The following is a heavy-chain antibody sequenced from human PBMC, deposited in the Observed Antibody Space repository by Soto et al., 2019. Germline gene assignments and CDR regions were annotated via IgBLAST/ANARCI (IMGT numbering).Heavy chain of an antibody. J-gene: IGHJ4*02. D-gene: IGHD3-22*01. CDR1: GGSVSSGGYY. CDR2: IYYSGST. V-gene: IGHV4-31*03. Sequence: SETLSLTCTVSGGSVSSGGYYWSWIRQHPGKGLKWIGYIYYSGSTYYNPSLKSRVTMSVDTSKNQFSLKLSSVTAADTAVYYSARDNRVGSSGYGVYFDYWGQGTLVTVS. CDR3: ARDNRVGSSGYGVYFDY.